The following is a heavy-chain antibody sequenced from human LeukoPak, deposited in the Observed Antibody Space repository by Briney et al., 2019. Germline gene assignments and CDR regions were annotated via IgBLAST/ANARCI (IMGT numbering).Heavy chain of an antibody. CDR2: IRYDGSNK. J-gene: IGHJ4*02. D-gene: IGHD3-10*01. Sequence: PGGSLGLSCAASGFTFSSYGMHWGRQAPGKGLEWVAFIRYDGSNKYYADSVKGRFTISRDNSKNTLYLQMNSLRAEDTAVYYCAKRYYGSGRHSFDYWGQGTLVTVSS. CDR3: AKRYYGSGRHSFDY. V-gene: IGHV3-30*02. CDR1: GFTFSSYG.